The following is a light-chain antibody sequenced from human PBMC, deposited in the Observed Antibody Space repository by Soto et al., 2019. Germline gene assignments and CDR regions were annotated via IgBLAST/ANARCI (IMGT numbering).Light chain of an antibody. J-gene: IGLJ1*01. Sequence: QSALTQPASVSGSPGQSITISCTGTSSDVGGYNHVSWYQQHPGKGPKLMIYEVSNRPSGVSNRFSGSKSGNTASLIISGLQAEDEADYYCSSYTSSSSYVFGTGTKLTVL. CDR2: EVS. CDR1: SSDVGGYNH. V-gene: IGLV2-14*01. CDR3: SSYTSSSSYV.